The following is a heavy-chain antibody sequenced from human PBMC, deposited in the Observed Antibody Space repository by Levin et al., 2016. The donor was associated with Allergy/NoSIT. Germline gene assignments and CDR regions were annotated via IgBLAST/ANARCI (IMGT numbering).Heavy chain of an antibody. J-gene: IGHJ5*02. CDR1: GGSISGGNYY. V-gene: IGHV4-61*02. CDR2: IYTSGTI. D-gene: IGHD3-3*01. CDR3: ARSPLNRVSISAWFDP. Sequence: SETLSLTCTLSGGSISGGNYYWNWIRQPAGKGLQWIGRIYTSGTINYSPSFKSRVTISLDKSKNQFSLMVNSVTAADTAMYYCARSPLNRVSISAWFDPWGQGTKVIVSS.